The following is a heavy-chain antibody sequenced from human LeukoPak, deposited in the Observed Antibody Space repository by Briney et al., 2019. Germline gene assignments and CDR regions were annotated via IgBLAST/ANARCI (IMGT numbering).Heavy chain of an antibody. CDR2: IKTKTDGWTT. CDR3: TTGITFFGVPPASSDY. Sequence: GGSLRLSCTASGFTFSNAWMTWVRQAPGKGLEWVGRIKTKTDGWTTDYAAPVKGRFTLSRDDSKNTLYLQMDSLKTEDTAVYYCTTGITFFGVPPASSDYWGQGTLVTVSS. J-gene: IGHJ4*02. V-gene: IGHV3-15*01. D-gene: IGHD3-3*01. CDR1: GFTFSNAW.